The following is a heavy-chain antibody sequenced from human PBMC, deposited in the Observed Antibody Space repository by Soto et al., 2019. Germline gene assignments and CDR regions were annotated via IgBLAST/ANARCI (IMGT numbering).Heavy chain of an antibody. V-gene: IGHV4-59*08. Sequence: QVQLQESGPGLVKPSETLSLTCTVSGGSISSYYWSWIRQPPGKGLEWIGYIYYSESTNYNPSLKSRVTISVDTSKNQFSPKLSSVTAADTAVYYCARHMVIVDDFWSGPKEPYYYYYMDVWGKGTTVTVSS. CDR1: GGSISSYY. J-gene: IGHJ6*03. D-gene: IGHD3-3*01. CDR2: IYYSEST. CDR3: ARHMVIVDDFWSGPKEPYYYYYMDV.